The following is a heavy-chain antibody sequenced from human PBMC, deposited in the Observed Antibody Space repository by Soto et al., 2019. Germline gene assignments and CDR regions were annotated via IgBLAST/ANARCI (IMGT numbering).Heavy chain of an antibody. CDR3: AGTYDSSGSQPQYHFDY. CDR1: GYTFTSYA. J-gene: IGHJ4*02. D-gene: IGHD3-22*01. V-gene: IGHV1-3*01. CDR2: INAGNGNT. Sequence: GASVKVSCKASGYTFTSYAMHWVRQAPGQRLEWMGWINAGNGNTKYSQKFQGRVTITRDTSASTAYMELSSLRSEDTAVYYCAGTYDSSGSQPQYHFDYWGQGTLVTVSS.